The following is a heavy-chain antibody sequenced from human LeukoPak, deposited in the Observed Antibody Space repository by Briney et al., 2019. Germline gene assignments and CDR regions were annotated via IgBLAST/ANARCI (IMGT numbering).Heavy chain of an antibody. D-gene: IGHD3-3*01. CDR2: IYPGDSDT. Sequence: GESLKISCKTSGYIFSTYWLGWVRQMPGKGLEWMGVIYPGDSDTRYSPSFQGQVTISADKSISTAYLQWSSLKASDTAMYYCARPDTSGKRDAFDIWGQGTMVTVSS. CDR3: ARPDTSGKRDAFDI. V-gene: IGHV5-51*01. J-gene: IGHJ3*02. CDR1: GYIFSTYW.